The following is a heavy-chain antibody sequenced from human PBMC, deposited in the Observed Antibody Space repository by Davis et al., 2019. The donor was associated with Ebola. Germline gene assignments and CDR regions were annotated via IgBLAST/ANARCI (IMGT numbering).Heavy chain of an antibody. V-gene: IGHV3-7*03. CDR1: GFTFSSYW. J-gene: IGHJ6*02. Sequence: GESLKISCAASGFTFSSYWMSWVRQAPGKGLEWVANIKQDGSEKYYVDSVKGRFTISRDNAKNSLYLQMNSLRAADTALYYCAKDRGYCRSTSCYTYYYYGMDVWGQGTTVTVSS. D-gene: IGHD2-2*02. CDR2: IKQDGSEK. CDR3: AKDRGYCRSTSCYTYYYYGMDV.